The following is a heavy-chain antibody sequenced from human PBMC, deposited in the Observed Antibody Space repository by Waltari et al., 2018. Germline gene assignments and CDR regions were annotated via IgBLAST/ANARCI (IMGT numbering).Heavy chain of an antibody. D-gene: IGHD3-3*01. J-gene: IGHJ4*02. CDR2: IKSRNDGGTT. CDR3: TTVDVIWGG. V-gene: IGHV3-15*01. Sequence: DVQLVESGGGLVKPGASLTLSCKTSGFTFHSAWLTWVRQAPGKGLEWVGRIKSRNDGGTTYYAAPLKGRFTISRDDTRDTLYLQMNGLQMEDTAVYYCTTVDVIWGGWGQGSLVTVSS. CDR1: GFTFHSAW.